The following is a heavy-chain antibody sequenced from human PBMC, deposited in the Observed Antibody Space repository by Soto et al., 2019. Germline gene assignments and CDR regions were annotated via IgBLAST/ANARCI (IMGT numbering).Heavy chain of an antibody. CDR2: ISGSGGST. CDR1: GFTFSSYA. CDR3: AKGPYSSGWSGVYFDY. J-gene: IGHJ4*02. V-gene: IGHV3-23*01. Sequence: GESLRLSCAASGFTFSSYAMSWVRQAPGKGLEWVSAISGSGGSTYYADSVKGRFTISRDNSKNTLYLQMNSLRAEDTAVYYCAKGPYSSGWSGVYFDYWGQGTLVTVSS. D-gene: IGHD6-19*01.